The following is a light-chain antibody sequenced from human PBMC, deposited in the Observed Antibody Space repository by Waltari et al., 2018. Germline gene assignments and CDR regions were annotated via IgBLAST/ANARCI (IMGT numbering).Light chain of an antibody. V-gene: IGKV3-20*01. J-gene: IGKJ1*01. CDR3: QQYGSSPWT. CDR2: GAT. Sequence: DILLTQSPGTLSLPPAERATLSCRASQSVSSSYLAWYQQKPGQAPRLLIYGATSRATGIPDRFSGSGSGTDFTLTISRLEPEDFAVYYCQQYGSSPWTFGQGTKVEIK. CDR1: QSVSSSY.